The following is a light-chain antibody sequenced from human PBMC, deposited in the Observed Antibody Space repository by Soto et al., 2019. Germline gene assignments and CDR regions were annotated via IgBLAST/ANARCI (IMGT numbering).Light chain of an antibody. V-gene: IGKV1-9*01. CDR3: HQLKSYPLT. Sequence: DIQLTQSPSFLSASVGDRVTITCRASQGISTYLAWYQQKPGRAPKLLVSAADTLQSGVPSRFSGSGSGTEFTLTINSLQPEDFATYYCHQLKSYPLTFGQGTRLESK. CDR1: QGISTY. CDR2: AAD. J-gene: IGKJ5*01.